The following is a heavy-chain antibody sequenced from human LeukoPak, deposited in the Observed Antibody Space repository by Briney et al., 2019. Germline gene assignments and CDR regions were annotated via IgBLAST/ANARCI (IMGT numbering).Heavy chain of an antibody. J-gene: IGHJ4*02. Sequence: GGSLRLSCAASGFTFSSYGMHWVRQAPGKGLEWVSYISSSSSTIYYADSVKGRFTISRDNAKNSLYLQMNSPRAEDTAVYYCASLGGSDFDYWGQGTLVTVSS. CDR2: ISSSSSTI. V-gene: IGHV3-48*04. D-gene: IGHD3-10*01. CDR3: ASLGGSDFDY. CDR1: GFTFSSYG.